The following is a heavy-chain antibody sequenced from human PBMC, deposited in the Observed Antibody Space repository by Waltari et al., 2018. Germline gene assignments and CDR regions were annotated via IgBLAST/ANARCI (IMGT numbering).Heavy chain of an antibody. D-gene: IGHD3-3*01. V-gene: IGHV4-59*13. CDR3: AREGPAPYDFWSGYYSGYYYMDV. Sequence: QVQLQESGPGLVKPSETLSLTCTVSGGSISSYHWSWIRQPPGKGLEWIGYIYYRGSTNSTPPPKRRVTLSVDTSKTQFSLKLSSVTAADTAVYYCAREGPAPYDFWSGYYSGYYYMDVWGKGTTVTVSS. CDR1: GGSISSYH. J-gene: IGHJ6*03. CDR2: IYYRGST.